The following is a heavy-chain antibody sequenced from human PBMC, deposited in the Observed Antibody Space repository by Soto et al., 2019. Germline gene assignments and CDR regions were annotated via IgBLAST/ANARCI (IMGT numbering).Heavy chain of an antibody. CDR1: GDSVTSDSYY. CDR2: ILSSGGT. V-gene: IGHV4-61*01. J-gene: IGHJ5*01. CDR3: AKGFSTGLYVDS. D-gene: IGHD6-19*01. Sequence: SETLSLTCSVSGDSVTSDSYYWTWIRQPPGKTLEWVGFILSSGGTSTNPSLRSRLSMSVDTSKNQFSMRLTSVTAADTGVYCWAKGFSTGLYVDSWGRGAQVTVSS.